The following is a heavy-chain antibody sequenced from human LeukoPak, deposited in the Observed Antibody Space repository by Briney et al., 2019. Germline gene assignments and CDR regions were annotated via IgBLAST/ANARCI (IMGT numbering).Heavy chain of an antibody. V-gene: IGHV3-11*06. CDR2: ISSSSSHT. CDR3: ARVGSIAAAGTPDY. J-gene: IGHJ4*02. Sequence: PGGSLRLSCAASGFSFSDYYMSWIRQAPGKGLEWLSYISSSSSHTNYADSVKGRFTISRDNAKNSLSLQLNSLSADDTAVYYCARVGSIAAAGTPDYWGQGSLVTVS. D-gene: IGHD6-13*01. CDR1: GFSFSDYY.